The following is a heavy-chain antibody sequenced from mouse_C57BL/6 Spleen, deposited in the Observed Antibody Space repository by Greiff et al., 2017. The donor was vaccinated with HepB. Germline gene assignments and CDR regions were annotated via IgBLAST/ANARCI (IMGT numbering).Heavy chain of an antibody. V-gene: IGHV1-26*01. Sequence: EVQLQQSGPELVKPGASVKISCKASGYTFTDYYMNWVKQSHGKSLEWIGDINPNNGGTSYNQKFKGKATLTVDKSSSTAYMELRSLTSEDSAVYYCAPIYYGNYDRFAYWGQGTLVTVSA. CDR1: GYTFTDYY. CDR3: APIYYGNYDRFAY. J-gene: IGHJ3*01. D-gene: IGHD2-1*01. CDR2: INPNNGGT.